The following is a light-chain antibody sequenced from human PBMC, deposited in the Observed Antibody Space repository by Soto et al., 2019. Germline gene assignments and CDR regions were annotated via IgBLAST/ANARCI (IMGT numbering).Light chain of an antibody. CDR1: QSVSSSY. CDR3: QQYKDWPTT. J-gene: IGKJ1*01. CDR2: GES. Sequence: IVVTQSPGTLSLSPGERATLSCRASQSVSSSYLASYQQKPGQAPRLLVYGESTRATGIPARFSGSGAGTDFTLTITSLQSEDFGVYFCQQYKDWPTTFGQGTKVDIK. V-gene: IGKV3-15*01.